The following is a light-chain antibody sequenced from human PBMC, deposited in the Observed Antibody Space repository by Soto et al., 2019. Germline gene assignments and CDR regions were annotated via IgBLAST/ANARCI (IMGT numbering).Light chain of an antibody. V-gene: IGKV1-5*03. Sequence: DIQMTQSPSTLSASVGDRVAITCRASDNIGPWVAWYQQKPGKAPKLLIFKAANLADEVPSRFAGSGSGTDFTLTISRLQPDDFATYNCQHYDSFSRTFGQGTKVEV. CDR1: DNIGPW. CDR2: KAA. CDR3: QHYDSFSRT. J-gene: IGKJ1*01.